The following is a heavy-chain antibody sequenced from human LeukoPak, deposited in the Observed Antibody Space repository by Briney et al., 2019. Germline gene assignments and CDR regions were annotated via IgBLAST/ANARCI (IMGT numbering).Heavy chain of an antibody. CDR1: GGSISSSSYY. V-gene: IGHV4-39*01. CDR2: IYYSGST. Sequence: PSETLSLTCTVSGGSISSSSYYWGWIRQPPGKGLEWIGSIYYSGSTYYNPSLKSRVTICVDTSKNQFSLKVSSVTAADTAVYYCARPPNSYCSGGSCYGHHGMDVWGQGTTVTVSS. J-gene: IGHJ6*02. D-gene: IGHD2-15*01. CDR3: ARPPNSYCSGGSCYGHHGMDV.